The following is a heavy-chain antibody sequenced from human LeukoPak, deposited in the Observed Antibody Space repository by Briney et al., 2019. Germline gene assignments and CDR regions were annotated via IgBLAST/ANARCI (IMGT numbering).Heavy chain of an antibody. J-gene: IGHJ4*02. Sequence: PGGSLRLSCEASGLTLSTYWIHWVRQGPGKGLEWVSRINGDGSSTSYADSVKGRFTTSRDNAKSTVYLQMNSLTAEDTAVYHCARAFCPGGSCYGRFDYWGQGTLVTVSS. CDR1: GLTLSTYW. D-gene: IGHD2-15*01. CDR3: ARAFCPGGSCYGRFDY. V-gene: IGHV3-74*01. CDR2: INGDGSST.